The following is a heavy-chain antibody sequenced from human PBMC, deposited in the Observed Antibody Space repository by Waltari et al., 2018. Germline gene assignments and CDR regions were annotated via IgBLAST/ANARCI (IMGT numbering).Heavy chain of an antibody. CDR1: GFIFSRFA. Sequence: EVQLVESGGGLVQPGGSLRLSCAASGFIFSRFAVPWVRQASGKGLEWVGRIRSKRNNYATAYIASVKGRFTISRDDLKNTAYLQMDSLKTEDTAVYYCQIGSGAFDIWGRGTMVTVSS. CDR2: IRSKRNNYAT. D-gene: IGHD3-16*01. V-gene: IGHV3-73*01. CDR3: QIGSGAFDI. J-gene: IGHJ3*02.